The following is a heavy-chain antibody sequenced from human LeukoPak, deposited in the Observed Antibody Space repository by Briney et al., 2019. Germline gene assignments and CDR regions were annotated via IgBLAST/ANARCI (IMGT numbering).Heavy chain of an antibody. J-gene: IGHJ4*02. CDR3: ARLKYDSSGYSGSSFFDY. CDR1: GFTVSNNY. Sequence: GGSLRLSCAASGFTVSNNYMSWVRQAPGKGLEWLSIFYSETNTYYVDSVKGRFSMSRDNSKNTLYLQMSSLRAEDTAVYYCARLKYDSSGYSGSSFFDYWGQGTLVTVSS. CDR2: FYSETNT. V-gene: IGHV3-66*04. D-gene: IGHD3-22*01.